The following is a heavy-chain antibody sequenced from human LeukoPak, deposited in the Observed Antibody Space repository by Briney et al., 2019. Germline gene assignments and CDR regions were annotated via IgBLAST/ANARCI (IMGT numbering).Heavy chain of an antibody. J-gene: IGHJ4*02. CDR3: AREEYDSSGYYPYYFDY. CDR2: IYTSGST. D-gene: IGHD3-22*01. Sequence: SETLSLTCTVPGGSISSYYWSWIRQPAGKGLEWIGRIYTSGSTNYNPSLKRRVTLSADTSKNQFSLKLSSVTAADTAVYYCAREEYDSSGYYPYYFDYWGQGTLVTVSS. CDR1: GGSISSYY. V-gene: IGHV4-4*07.